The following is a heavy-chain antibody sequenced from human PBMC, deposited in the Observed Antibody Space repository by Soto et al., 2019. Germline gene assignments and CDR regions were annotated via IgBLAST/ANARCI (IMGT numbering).Heavy chain of an antibody. Sequence: QLQLQESGPGLVKPSETLSLTCTVSGGSISSSSYYWGWIRQPPGKGLEWIGSIYYSGSTYYNPSLKCRVTISVDTSKNQFSLKLSSVTAADTAVYYCARPANYDSSAFDYWGQGTLVTVSS. V-gene: IGHV4-39*01. CDR1: GGSISSSSYY. J-gene: IGHJ4*02. CDR3: ARPANYDSSAFDY. D-gene: IGHD3-22*01. CDR2: IYYSGST.